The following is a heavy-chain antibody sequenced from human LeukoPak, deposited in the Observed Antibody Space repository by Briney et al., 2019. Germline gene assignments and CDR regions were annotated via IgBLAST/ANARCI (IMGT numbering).Heavy chain of an antibody. J-gene: IGHJ4*02. V-gene: IGHV3-15*01. D-gene: IGHD4-23*01. CDR2: IKTKTDGGTT. Sequence: PGGSLRLSCAASGFTFSSAWMSWVRLAPGQGLEWLGRIKTKTDGGTTDYAAPVKGRFTISRDDSKDTLYLQMNSLKSDGTAVYYCANIFGGNSHRSDYWGQGTLVTVSS. CDR1: GFTFSSAW. CDR3: ANIFGGNSHRSDY.